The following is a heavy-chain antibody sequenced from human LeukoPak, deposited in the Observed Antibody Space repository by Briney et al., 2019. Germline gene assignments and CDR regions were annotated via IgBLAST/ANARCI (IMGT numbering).Heavy chain of an antibody. D-gene: IGHD1-20*01. J-gene: IGHJ4*02. V-gene: IGHV4-61*02. Sequence: PSETLSLTCTVSGGSISSDNHYWSWIRQPAGEGLEWIGRMYSSGSTNYSPSLESRVTISIDTSKNQFSLNLSSVTAADTAVYYCARGTKGMTGAPSDYWGQGTLVTVSS. CDR1: GGSISSDNHY. CDR2: MYSSGST. CDR3: ARGTKGMTGAPSDY.